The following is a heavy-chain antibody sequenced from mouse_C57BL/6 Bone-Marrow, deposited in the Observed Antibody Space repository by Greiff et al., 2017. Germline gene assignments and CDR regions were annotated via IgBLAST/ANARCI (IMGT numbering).Heavy chain of an antibody. CDR3: TNGLLRYFDV. CDR1: GFNIKDDY. Sequence: EVQVVESGAELVRPGASVKLSCTASGFNIKDDYMHWVKQRPEQGLEWIGWIDPENGDTDYASKFQGKATITADTSSNTAYLQISSLTSEYTAVYYCTNGLLRYFDVWGTGTTVTVSS. V-gene: IGHV14-4*01. D-gene: IGHD2-3*01. CDR2: IDPENGDT. J-gene: IGHJ1*03.